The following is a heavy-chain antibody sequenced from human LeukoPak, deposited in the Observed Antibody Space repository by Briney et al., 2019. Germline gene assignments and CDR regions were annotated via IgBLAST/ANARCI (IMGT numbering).Heavy chain of an antibody. CDR1: GFSFSDYA. D-gene: IGHD3-22*01. CDR2: ISGSGGST. J-gene: IGHJ4*02. V-gene: IGHV3-23*01. CDR3: AKDFSPDSSGYYYSGNFDY. Sequence: PGGSLRLSCAASGFSFSDYAMSWVRQAPGKGLEWVSAISGSGGSTYYADSVKGRFTISRDNSKNTLYLQMNSLRAEDTAVYYCAKDFSPDSSGYYYSGNFDYWGQGTLVTVSS.